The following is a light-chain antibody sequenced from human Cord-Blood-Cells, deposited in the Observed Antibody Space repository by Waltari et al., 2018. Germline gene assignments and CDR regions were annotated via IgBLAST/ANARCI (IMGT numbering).Light chain of an antibody. J-gene: IGKJ4*01. Sequence: DIQMTQSPSSRSASVGNRVTITCRASQSISSYLNWYQQKPGKAPKLLIYAASSLQSGVPSRYSGSGSGTDFTFTISSLQPEDFATYYCQQSYSTPLTFGGGTKVEIK. CDR3: QQSYSTPLT. CDR2: AAS. CDR1: QSISSY. V-gene: IGKV1-39*01.